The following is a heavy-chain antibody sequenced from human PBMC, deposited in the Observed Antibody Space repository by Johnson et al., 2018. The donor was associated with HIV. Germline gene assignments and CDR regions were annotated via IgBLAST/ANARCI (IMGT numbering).Heavy chain of an antibody. V-gene: IGHV3-30*19. D-gene: IGHD3-16*02. CDR1: GFTFSSYW. CDR2: ISYDGSNK. J-gene: IGHJ3*02. Sequence: QVQLVESGGGVVQPGGSLRLSCAASGFTFSSYWMSWVRQAPGKGLEWVAVISYDGSNKYYADSVKGRFTISRDNSKNTLDRQMNSLRAEDTAVDYCARDRGITFGGVIGRGAFDSWGQGTMGTVSS. CDR3: ARDRGITFGGVIGRGAFDS.